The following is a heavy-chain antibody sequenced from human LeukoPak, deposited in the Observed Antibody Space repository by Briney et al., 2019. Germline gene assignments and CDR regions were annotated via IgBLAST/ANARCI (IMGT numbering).Heavy chain of an antibody. D-gene: IGHD3-3*01. CDR2: IYHSGST. Sequence: SETLSLTCAVSGGSISSSNWWSWVRQPPGKGLEWIGEIYHSGSTNYNPSLKSRVTISVDKSKNQFSLKLSSATAADTAVYYCARVVPYYDFWGGYYEGWFDPWGQGTLVTVSS. J-gene: IGHJ5*02. CDR1: GGSISSSNW. V-gene: IGHV4-4*02. CDR3: ARVVPYYDFWGGYYEGWFDP.